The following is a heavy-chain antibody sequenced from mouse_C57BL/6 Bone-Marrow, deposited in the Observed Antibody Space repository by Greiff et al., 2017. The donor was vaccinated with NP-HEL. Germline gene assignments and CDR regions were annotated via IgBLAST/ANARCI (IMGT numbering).Heavy chain of an antibody. V-gene: IGHV1-82*01. J-gene: IGHJ2*01. CDR2: IYPGDGDT. Sequence: VQLQQSGPELVKPGASVKISCKASGYAFSSSWMNWVKQRPGKGLEWIGRIYPGDGDTNYNGKFKGTATLTADKSSSTAYMQLSSLTSEDSAVYFCARDDGIDYWGQGTTLTVSS. CDR3: ARDDGIDY. D-gene: IGHD2-3*01. CDR1: GYAFSSSW.